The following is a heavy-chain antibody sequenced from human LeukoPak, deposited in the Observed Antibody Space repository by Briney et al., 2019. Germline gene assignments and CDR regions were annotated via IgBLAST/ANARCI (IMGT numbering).Heavy chain of an antibody. Sequence: PGGSLRLSCAASGFTFSYYGMHWVRQASGKGLEWVGRIRSTANGYATAYAASVKGRFTISRDDSKNTAYLQMDSLKTEGTAVYYCTGNYYGSGSYADFDYWGQGTLVTVSS. V-gene: IGHV3-73*01. CDR1: GFTFSYYG. CDR3: TGNYYGSGSYADFDY. D-gene: IGHD3-10*01. CDR2: IRSTANGYAT. J-gene: IGHJ4*02.